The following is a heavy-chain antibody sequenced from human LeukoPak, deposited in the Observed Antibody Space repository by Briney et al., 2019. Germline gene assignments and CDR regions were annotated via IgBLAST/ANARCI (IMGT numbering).Heavy chain of an antibody. Sequence: PSETLSLTCSVSGGSINNYYWSWIRQPPGKALEWIGYIYFTGSTNFNPSLKSRVTISVDASKNQFSLKLGSVTAADTAVYYCARDSGYDHRFDYWGQGTLVTVSS. J-gene: IGHJ4*02. CDR3: ARDSGYDHRFDY. CDR2: IYFTGST. CDR1: GGSINNYY. V-gene: IGHV4-59*01. D-gene: IGHD5-12*01.